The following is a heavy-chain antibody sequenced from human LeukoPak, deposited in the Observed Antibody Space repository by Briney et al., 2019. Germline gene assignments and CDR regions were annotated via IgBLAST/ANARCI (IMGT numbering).Heavy chain of an antibody. V-gene: IGHV3-15*01. CDR1: GFTFSNAW. Sequence: TGGSLRLSCAASGFTFSNAWMDWVRQAPGKGLEWVGRIKSKIDGGITDYAAPVKGRFTISRDDSKDTLYLQMNSLKTEDTAVYHCIATRYWGQGTLVTVSS. CDR3: IATRY. J-gene: IGHJ4*02. CDR2: IKSKIDGGIT.